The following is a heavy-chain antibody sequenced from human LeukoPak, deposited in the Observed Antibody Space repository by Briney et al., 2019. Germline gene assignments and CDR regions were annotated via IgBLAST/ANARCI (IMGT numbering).Heavy chain of an antibody. D-gene: IGHD3-22*01. CDR2: ISGDGGST. V-gene: IGHV3-43*02. J-gene: IGHJ4*02. Sequence: GGSLRLSCAASGFTFDDYAMHWVRQAPGKGLEWVSLISGDGGSTYYADSVKGRFTISRDNSKNSLYLQMNSLRAEDTAVYYCASSGSGQFNWGQGTLVTVSS. CDR3: ASSGSGQFN. CDR1: GFTFDDYA.